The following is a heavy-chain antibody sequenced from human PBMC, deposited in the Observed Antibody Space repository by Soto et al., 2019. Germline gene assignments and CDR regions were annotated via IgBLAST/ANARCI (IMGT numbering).Heavy chain of an antibody. CDR2: ISPRRTNI. D-gene: IGHD6-13*01. CDR3: ARSARKAANFDY. V-gene: IGHV3-21*01. Sequence: GGSLRLSCTAPAFTLRNYWMHWARQAPGKGLEWVSCISPRRTNICYADSVKGRFTISRDNAKNTLYLQMNSLRAEDTAVYYCARSARKAANFDYWGQGTLVTVSS. CDR1: AFTLRNYW. J-gene: IGHJ4*02.